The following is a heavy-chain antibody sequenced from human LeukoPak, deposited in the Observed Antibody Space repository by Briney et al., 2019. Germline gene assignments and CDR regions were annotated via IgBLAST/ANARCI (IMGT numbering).Heavy chain of an antibody. D-gene: IGHD3-22*01. J-gene: IGHJ6*02. CDR2: IYYSGST. Sequence: SETLSLTCTVSGGSISSGDYYWSWIRQPPGKGLEWIGYIYYSGSTYYNPSLKSRVTISVDTSKNQFSLKLNSVTAADTAVYYCARDYYDSSGYPGYGMDVWGQGTTVTVSS. CDR3: ARDYYDSSGYPGYGMDV. V-gene: IGHV4-30-4*01. CDR1: GGSISSGDYY.